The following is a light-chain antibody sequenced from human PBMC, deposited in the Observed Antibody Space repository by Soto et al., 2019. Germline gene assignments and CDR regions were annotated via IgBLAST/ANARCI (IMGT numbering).Light chain of an antibody. J-gene: IGKJ1*01. CDR3: QQYFTSPWT. CDR2: GAS. V-gene: IGKV3-20*01. Sequence: EIMLTQSPGTLSLSPGERATLSCRASQGIQDNSLAWYQHKPGQAPRLLIYGASSRSTGIPDRFSGSGSGTDLTLTISRQESEDFAVYSCQQYFTSPWTFGQGTKVEIK. CDR1: QGIQDNS.